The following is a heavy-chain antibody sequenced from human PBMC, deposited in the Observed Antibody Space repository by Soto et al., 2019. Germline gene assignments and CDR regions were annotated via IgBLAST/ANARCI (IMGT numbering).Heavy chain of an antibody. CDR3: ARGLNAYYSDY. J-gene: IGHJ4*02. V-gene: IGHV1-18*01. Sequence: GASVKVSCKASGYTFTSYGISWVRQAPGQGLEWMGWISAYNGNTNYAQKFQGRVTITRDTSASTAYMELSSLRSEDTAVYYCARGLNAYYSDYWGQGTLVTVSS. CDR2: ISAYNGNT. CDR1: GYTFTSYG.